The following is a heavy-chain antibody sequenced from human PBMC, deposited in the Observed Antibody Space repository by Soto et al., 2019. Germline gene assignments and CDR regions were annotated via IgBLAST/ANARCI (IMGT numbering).Heavy chain of an antibody. J-gene: IGHJ4*02. CDR3: AKVSPEINWNDFDY. CDR2: ISGSGDTT. D-gene: IGHD1-1*01. V-gene: IGHV3-23*01. Sequence: GGSLRLSCAASGFTFSDYYMRWVRQAPGKGLEWVSIISGSGDTTFYADSVKGRFTISRDNSKNTLYLQMNSLRAEDTVLYHCAKVSPEINWNDFDYWGQGTPVTVSS. CDR1: GFTFSDYY.